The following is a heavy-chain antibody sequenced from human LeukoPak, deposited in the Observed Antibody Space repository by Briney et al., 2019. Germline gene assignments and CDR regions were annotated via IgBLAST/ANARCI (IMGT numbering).Heavy chain of an antibody. D-gene: IGHD4-17*01. V-gene: IGHV4-34*01. CDR2: INHSGST. CDR3: ARGIRGGYGATGNAFDI. J-gene: IGHJ3*02. CDR1: GGSFSGYY. Sequence: SETLSLTCAVYGGSFSGYYWSWIRQPPGKGLEWIGEINHSGSTNYNPSLKSRVTISVDTSKNQFSLKLSSVTAADTAEYYCARGIRGGYGATGNAFDIWGQGTMVTVSS.